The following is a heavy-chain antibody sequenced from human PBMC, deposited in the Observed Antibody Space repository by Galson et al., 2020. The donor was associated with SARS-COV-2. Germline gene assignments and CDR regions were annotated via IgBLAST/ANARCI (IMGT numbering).Heavy chain of an antibody. CDR1: GYTLTELS. Sequence: ASVKVSCKVSGYTLTELSMHWVRQAPGKGLEWMGGFDPEDGETIYAQKFQGRVTMTEDTSTDTAYMELSSLRSEDTAVYFCATTPAWLRIRDQGNWFDPWGQGTLVTVSS. D-gene: IGHD5-12*01. CDR3: ATTPAWLRIRDQGNWFDP. V-gene: IGHV1-24*01. CDR2: FDPEDGET. J-gene: IGHJ5*02.